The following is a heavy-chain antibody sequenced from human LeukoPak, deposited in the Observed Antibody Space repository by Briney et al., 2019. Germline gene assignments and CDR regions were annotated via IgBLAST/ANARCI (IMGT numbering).Heavy chain of an antibody. D-gene: IGHD4-11*01. CDR3: ARVTNDP. J-gene: IGHJ5*02. Sequence: SETLSLTCTVSGGSISSSDYYWAWVRQPPGKGLEWIGSGYYSGSPYYNPSLKSRVTISVDTSRNRFSLKLSSVTAADTAVYYCARVTNDPWGQGTLVTVSS. CDR1: GGSISSSDYY. CDR2: GYYSGSP. V-gene: IGHV4-39*01.